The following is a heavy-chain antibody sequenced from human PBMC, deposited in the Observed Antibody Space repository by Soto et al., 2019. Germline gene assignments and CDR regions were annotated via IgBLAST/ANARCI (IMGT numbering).Heavy chain of an antibody. CDR2: ISGYNGDT. D-gene: IGHD1-26*01. V-gene: IGHV1-18*01. Sequence: QGQLVQSGPEVKKPGASVKVSCKTSGYTFSRYGISWVRQAPGQGLEWMGWISGYNGDTNYEQKIQGRVTMTIDTTTYREYLELRSLTSDDTAIYYCAESGQPPYCYYGMDVWGQGTTVTVSS. J-gene: IGHJ6*02. CDR3: AESGQPPYCYYGMDV. CDR1: GYTFSRYG.